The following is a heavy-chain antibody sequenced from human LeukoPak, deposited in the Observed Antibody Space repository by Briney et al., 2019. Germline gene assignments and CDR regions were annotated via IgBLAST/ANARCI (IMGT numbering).Heavy chain of an antibody. V-gene: IGHV3-74*01. Sequence: GGSLRLSCAASGNYWMHWVRQAPGKGLVWVSHINSDGSWTSYADSVKGRFTISRDNAKNSLYLQMNSLRAEDTALYYCAKANYQLLAPNHPYGLDVWGQGTTVTVSS. D-gene: IGHD2-2*01. CDR2: INSDGSWT. CDR1: GNYW. J-gene: IGHJ6*02. CDR3: AKANYQLLAPNHPYGLDV.